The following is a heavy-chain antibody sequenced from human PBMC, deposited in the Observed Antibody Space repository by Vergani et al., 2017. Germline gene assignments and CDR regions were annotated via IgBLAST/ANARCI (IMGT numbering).Heavy chain of an antibody. CDR1: GYTFTSYG. Sequence: QVQLVQSGAEVKKPGASVKVSCKASGYTFTSYGISWVRQAPGQGLEWMGWISAYNGNTNYAQKLQGRVTMTTDTSTSTDYMERRSLRSDDTAVYYCARGRISSGLGYCSSTSCYGGSWFDPWGQGTLVTVSS. D-gene: IGHD2-2*01. J-gene: IGHJ5*02. V-gene: IGHV1-18*04. CDR3: ARGRISSGLGYCSSTSCYGGSWFDP. CDR2: ISAYNGNT.